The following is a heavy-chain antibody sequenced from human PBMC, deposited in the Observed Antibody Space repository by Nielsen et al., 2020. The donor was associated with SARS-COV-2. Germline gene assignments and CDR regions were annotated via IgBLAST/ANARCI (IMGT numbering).Heavy chain of an antibody. V-gene: IGHV3-23*01. D-gene: IGHD2-2*01. CDR3: AKLGDIVVVPAGKGWGYGAFDI. Sequence: GGSLRLSCAASGFTFSSYAMSWVRQAPGKGLEWVSAISGSGGSTYYADSVKGRFTISRDNSKNTLYLQMNSLRAEDTAVYYCAKLGDIVVVPAGKGWGYGAFDIWGQGTMVTVSS. CDR2: ISGSGGST. J-gene: IGHJ3*02. CDR1: GFTFSSYA.